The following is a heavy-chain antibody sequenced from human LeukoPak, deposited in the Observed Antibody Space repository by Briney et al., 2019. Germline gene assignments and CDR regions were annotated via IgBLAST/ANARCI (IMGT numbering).Heavy chain of an antibody. CDR2: ISGSGGST. CDR1: GFTFSSYW. V-gene: IGHV3-23*01. CDR3: AKDRHGYNPYYYMDV. J-gene: IGHJ6*03. D-gene: IGHD5-24*01. Sequence: GGSLRLSCAASGFTFSSYWMSWVRQAPGKGLEWVSAISGSGGSTYYADSVKGRFTISRDNSKNTLYLQMNSLRAEDTAVYYCAKDRHGYNPYYYMDVWGKGTTVTVSS.